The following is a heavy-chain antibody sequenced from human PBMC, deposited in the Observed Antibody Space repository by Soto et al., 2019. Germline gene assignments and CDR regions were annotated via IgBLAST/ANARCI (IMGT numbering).Heavy chain of an antibody. CDR2: IYHSGST. CDR1: GYSISSGYY. CDR3: ARRPVVPAAILGGGLLDP. Sequence: SETLSLTCAVSGYSISSGYYSGWIRQPPWNGLTWICSIYHSGSTYYNPSLKSRVTISVDTPTNPFSLKLSSVTAADTAVYYYARRPVVPAAILGGGLLDPWGKVNMVIFCS. D-gene: IGHD2-2*01. J-gene: IGHJ5*02. V-gene: IGHV4-38-2*01.